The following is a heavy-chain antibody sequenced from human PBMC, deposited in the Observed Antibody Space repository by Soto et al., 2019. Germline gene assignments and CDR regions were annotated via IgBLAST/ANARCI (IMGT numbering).Heavy chain of an antibody. V-gene: IGHV1-18*01. CDR1: GYTFTSYG. J-gene: IGHJ4*02. D-gene: IGHD3-3*01. Sequence: ASVKVSCKASGYTFTSYGISWVRQAPGQGLEWKGWISAYKGNTNYAQKLQGRVTMTTDTSTSTAYIELRSLISDDTAVYYCARGSNVLRFLEWLSPVDYWGQGTLVTVSS. CDR2: ISAYKGNT. CDR3: ARGSNVLRFLEWLSPVDY.